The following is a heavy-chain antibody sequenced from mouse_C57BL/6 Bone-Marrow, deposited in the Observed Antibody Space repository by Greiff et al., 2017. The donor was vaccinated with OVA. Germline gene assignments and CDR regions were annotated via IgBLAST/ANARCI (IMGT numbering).Heavy chain of an antibody. CDR2: IDPENGDT. V-gene: IGHV14-4*01. CDR3: TTYRY. Sequence: EVQLVESGAELVRPGASVKLSCTASGFNIKYDYMHWVKKRPEQGLEWIGWIDPENGDTEYASNFQGKATITADTSSKTVYLHRSSLTSEDTAVYYGTTYRYWGQGTTLTVSS. CDR1: GFNIKYDY. J-gene: IGHJ2*01.